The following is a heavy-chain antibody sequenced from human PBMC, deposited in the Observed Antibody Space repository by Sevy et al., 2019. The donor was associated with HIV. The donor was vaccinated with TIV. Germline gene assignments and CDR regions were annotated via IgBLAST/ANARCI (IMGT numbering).Heavy chain of an antibody. CDR3: ARDGGSTGRGMDL. Sequence: GGSLRLSCAASGFTFGSYSMNWVRQAPGKGLEWVSSISSRTDYIYYADSMRGRFTSSRDDAKKSLHLEMNSLRAEDAAVYDCARDGGSTGRGMDLWGQGTTVTVSS. CDR1: GFTFGSYS. CDR2: ISSRTDYI. D-gene: IGHD3-16*01. J-gene: IGHJ6*02. V-gene: IGHV3-21*01.